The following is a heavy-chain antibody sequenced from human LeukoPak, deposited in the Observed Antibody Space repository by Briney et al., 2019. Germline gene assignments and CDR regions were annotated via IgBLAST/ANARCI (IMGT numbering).Heavy chain of an antibody. Sequence: GESLKISCKGSGYSFTSNWIGWVRQMPGKGLEWMGIIYPGDSDTKYSPSFQGQVTISADKSTNTAYLQWSSLKASDTAMYYCARHVFAAGKAYYMDVWGKGTTVTVSS. J-gene: IGHJ6*03. V-gene: IGHV5-51*01. CDR3: ARHVFAAGKAYYMDV. CDR1: GYSFTSNW. D-gene: IGHD6-13*01. CDR2: IYPGDSDT.